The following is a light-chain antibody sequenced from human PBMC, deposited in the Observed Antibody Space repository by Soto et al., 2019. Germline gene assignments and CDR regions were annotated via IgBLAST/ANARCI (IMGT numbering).Light chain of an antibody. CDR1: QAVNTR. CDR3: HQRQSWPRK. V-gene: IGKV3-11*01. J-gene: IGKJ1*01. Sequence: EIVLTQSPATLSSFPGDRVTLSCRASQAVNTRLAWYQHRPGQAPRLLIYLASNRAAGVPARFSGSGSGTDFTLTISDVETEDFAVYYCHQRQSWPRKFGQGTKGDI. CDR2: LAS.